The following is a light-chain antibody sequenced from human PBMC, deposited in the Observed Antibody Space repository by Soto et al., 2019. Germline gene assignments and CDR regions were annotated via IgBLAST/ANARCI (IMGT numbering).Light chain of an antibody. CDR2: GAS. CDR1: QSVDSNY. CDR3: QQYKNWPL. Sequence: EIVLTQSPGTLSLSPGEEATLSCRASQSVDSNYLAWYQQKPGQAPRLLLYGASTRATGIPARFSGSGGGTDFTLTISSVQSEDFAVYYCQQYKNWPLFGQGTRLEIK. J-gene: IGKJ5*01. V-gene: IGKV3-15*01.